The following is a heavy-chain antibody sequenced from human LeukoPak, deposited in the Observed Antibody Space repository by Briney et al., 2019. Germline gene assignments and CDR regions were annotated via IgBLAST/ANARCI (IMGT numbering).Heavy chain of an antibody. V-gene: IGHV1-2*06. CDR3: ARSLWGGSSTSGRWGPNWFDP. CDR2: INPNSGGT. J-gene: IGHJ5*02. D-gene: IGHD2-2*01. CDR1: GYTFTGYY. Sequence: ASVKVSCKASGYTFTGYYMHWVRQAPGQGLEWMGRINPNSGGTNYAQKFQGRVTMSRDTSISTAYMELSRLRSDDTAVYYCARSLWGGSSTSGRWGPNWFDPWGQGTLVTVSS.